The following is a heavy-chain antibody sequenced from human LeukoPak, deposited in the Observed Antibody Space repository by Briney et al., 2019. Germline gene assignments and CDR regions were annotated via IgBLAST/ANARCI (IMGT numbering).Heavy chain of an antibody. J-gene: IGHJ5*02. CDR2: IKQDGSEK. CDR3: ARDGPRAGDGSAFFGVPGS. Sequence: GGSLRLSCAASGFSFRSYWMTWVRQAPGKGLEWVANIKQDGSEKHYVDSVKGRFTISRDNVKNSLSLQMNSLRAELTAVYYCARDGPRAGDGSAFFGVPGSWGQGTLVTVSS. CDR1: GFSFRSYW. D-gene: IGHD3-22*01. V-gene: IGHV3-7*04.